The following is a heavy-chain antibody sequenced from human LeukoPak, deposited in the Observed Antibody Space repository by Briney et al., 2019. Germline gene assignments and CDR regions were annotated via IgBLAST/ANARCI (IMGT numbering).Heavy chain of an antibody. CDR3: TTDTYYYDSSGYYYRDY. V-gene: IGHV3-15*01. CDR1: GFTFSDFA. J-gene: IGHJ4*02. CDR2: IKSKTDGGTT. Sequence: GGSLRLSCAASGFTFSDFAMIWVRQPPGKGLEWVGRIKSKTDGGTTDYAAPVKGRFTISRDDSKNTLYLQMNSLKTEDTAVYYCTTDTYYYDSSGYYYRDYWGQGTLVTVSS. D-gene: IGHD3-22*01.